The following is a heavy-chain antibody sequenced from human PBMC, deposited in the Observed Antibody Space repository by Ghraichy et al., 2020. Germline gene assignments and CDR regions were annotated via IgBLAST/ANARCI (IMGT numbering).Heavy chain of an antibody. CDR2: IYSGGDT. D-gene: IGHD1-26*01. V-gene: IGHV3-53*01. CDR3: GRDVGP. CDR1: GFTVSNNF. J-gene: IGHJ5*02. Sequence: GESLRLSCAASGFTVSNNFLTWVRQAPGKGLEWVSLIYSGGDTYYADSVKGRFTISRDSSKNTLYLQMDSLRAEDMAMYYCGRDVGPWGQGTLVTVSS.